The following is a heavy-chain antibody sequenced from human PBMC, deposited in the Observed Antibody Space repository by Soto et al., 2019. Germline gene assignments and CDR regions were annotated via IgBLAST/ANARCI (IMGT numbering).Heavy chain of an antibody. CDR1: GGSISSGGYY. J-gene: IGHJ3*02. CDR2: IYYSGST. D-gene: IGHD6-25*01. CDR3: ARAIIAAANDAFDI. V-gene: IGHV4-31*03. Sequence: QVQLQESGPGLVKPSQTLSLTCTVSGGSISSGGYYWSWIRQHPGKGLEWIGYIYYSGSTYYNPSLKSRVTISVDTSKNQFSLKLSSVPAADTAVYYGARAIIAAANDAFDIWGQGTMVPVSS.